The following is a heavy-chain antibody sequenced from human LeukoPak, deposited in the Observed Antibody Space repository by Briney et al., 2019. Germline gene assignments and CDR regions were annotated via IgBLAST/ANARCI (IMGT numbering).Heavy chain of an antibody. CDR2: MYYGGSD. CDR3: ARHFRAVGNYGSGSYYDYFDF. D-gene: IGHD3-10*01. Sequence: SETLSLTCAVYGGSFSGYYWSWIRQPPGKGLEWIGTMYYGGSDYYNPSLKSRVAIMPDRSKNQFSLRVTSVTAADTAVYYCARHFRAVGNYGSGSYYDYFDFWGQGTLVTVSS. CDR1: GGSFSGYY. V-gene: IGHV4-34*01. J-gene: IGHJ4*02.